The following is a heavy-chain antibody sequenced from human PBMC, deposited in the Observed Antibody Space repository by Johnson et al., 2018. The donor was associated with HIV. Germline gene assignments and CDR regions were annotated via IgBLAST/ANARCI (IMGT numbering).Heavy chain of an antibody. CDR3: AKPLRWDFAVDAFDI. Sequence: QVQLVESGGGVVQPGRSLRLSCAASGFSFSIYGMHWVRQAPGKGLEWVAVISYDGTNKYYADSVKGRFTISRDNSKNTLYLQMNSLRAEDTAVYYSAKPLRWDFAVDAFDIWGQGTMVTVSS. V-gene: IGHV3-30*18. CDR1: GFSFSIYG. D-gene: IGHD1-26*01. CDR2: ISYDGTNK. J-gene: IGHJ3*02.